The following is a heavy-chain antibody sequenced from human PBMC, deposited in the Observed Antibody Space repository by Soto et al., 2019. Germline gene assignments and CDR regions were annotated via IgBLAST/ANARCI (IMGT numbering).Heavy chain of an antibody. CDR2: IYYSGST. Sequence: QVQLQESGPGLVKPSQTLSLTCTVSGGSISSGGYYWSWIRQHPGKGLEWIGYIYYSGSTYYNPSLKGRVTISVETSKNQFSLKLSSVTAADTAGYYCARAWTAAAGGGYYFDYWGQGTLVTVSS. J-gene: IGHJ4*02. V-gene: IGHV4-31*03. D-gene: IGHD6-25*01. CDR1: GGSISSGGYY. CDR3: ARAWTAAAGGGYYFDY.